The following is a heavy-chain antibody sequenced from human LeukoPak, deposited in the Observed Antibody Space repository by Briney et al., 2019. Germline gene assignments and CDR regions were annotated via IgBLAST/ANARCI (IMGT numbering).Heavy chain of an antibody. V-gene: IGHV4-4*02. D-gene: IGHD3-22*01. J-gene: IGHJ3*02. CDR2: IFHSGST. Sequence: PSGTLSLTCTVSSDSIFTSNWWSWVRQPPGKGLEWIGQIFHSGSTSYSPSLKSRVTISVDTSKNQFSLKLSSVTAADTAVYFCARGPYSYDSSGAFDIWGQGTMVTVSS. CDR3: ARGPYSYDSSGAFDI. CDR1: SDSIFTSNW.